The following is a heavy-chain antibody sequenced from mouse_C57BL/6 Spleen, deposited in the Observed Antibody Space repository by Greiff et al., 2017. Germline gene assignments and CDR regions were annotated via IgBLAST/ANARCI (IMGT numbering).Heavy chain of an antibody. V-gene: IGHV1-19*01. CDR1: GYTFTDYY. Sequence: EVQLQQSGPVLVKPGASVKMSCKASGYTFTDYYMNWVKQSHGKSLEWIGVINPYNGGTSYNQKFKGKATLTVDKSSSTAYMELNSLTSEDAAVYYCARGDYGSSDGLYYFDDWGQGTTLTVSS. J-gene: IGHJ2*01. D-gene: IGHD1-1*01. CDR2: INPYNGGT. CDR3: ARGDYGSSDGLYYFDD.